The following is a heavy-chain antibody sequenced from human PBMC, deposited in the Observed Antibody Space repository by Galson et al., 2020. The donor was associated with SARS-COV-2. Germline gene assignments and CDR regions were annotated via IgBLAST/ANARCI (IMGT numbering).Heavy chain of an antibody. V-gene: IGHV3-30*04. CDR1: GFTFSRYA. D-gene: IGHD3-3*01. J-gene: IGHJ4*02. Sequence: TAGSLRLSCAASGFTFSRYAMHWVRQAPGKGLEWVAGISYDGADKSYADSVKGRFTISRYNSKNTLYLQMNSLRREDTAVYYCAKEGPNYDFWSGSSWSTDYWGQGTLVTVSS. CDR3: AKEGPNYDFWSGSSWSTDY. CDR2: ISYDGADK.